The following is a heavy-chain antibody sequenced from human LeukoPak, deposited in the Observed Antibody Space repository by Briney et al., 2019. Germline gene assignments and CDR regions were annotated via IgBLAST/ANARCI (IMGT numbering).Heavy chain of an antibody. Sequence: SVKVSCKASGGTFSSYAISWVRQAPGQGLEWMGGIIPIFGTANYAQKFQGRVTITTDESTSTAYMELSSLRSEDTAVYYCAVVPAAIDMGYFQHWGQGTLVTVSS. CDR3: AVVPAAIDMGYFQH. CDR1: GGTFSSYA. J-gene: IGHJ1*01. V-gene: IGHV1-69*05. D-gene: IGHD2-2*01. CDR2: IIPIFGTA.